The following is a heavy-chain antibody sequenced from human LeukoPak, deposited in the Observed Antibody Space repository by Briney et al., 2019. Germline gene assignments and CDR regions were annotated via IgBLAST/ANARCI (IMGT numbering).Heavy chain of an antibody. D-gene: IGHD1-26*01. V-gene: IGHV4-61*02. CDR1: GGSISSGSDY. CDR3: ARHGAPGRGGSYYGDAFDI. CDR2: IYTSGST. J-gene: IGHJ3*02. Sequence: SETLSLTCTVSGGSISSGSDYWSWIRQPAGKGLEWIGRIYTSGSTNYNPSLKSRVTISVDTSKNQFSLKLSSVTAADTAVYYCARHGAPGRGGSYYGDAFDIWGQGTMVTVSS.